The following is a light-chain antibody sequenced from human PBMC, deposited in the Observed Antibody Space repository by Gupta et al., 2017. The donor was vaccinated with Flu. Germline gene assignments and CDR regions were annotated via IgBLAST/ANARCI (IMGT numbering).Light chain of an antibody. J-gene: IGLJ3*02. Sequence: QSALTQPASVSGSPGQSITIPCTGTSSDVGGYNYVSWYQHHPGKAPKLLIYEVSNRPSGVSNRFSGSKSGNTASLTISGLQAEDETDYYCSSYTSRFWVFGGGTKLTVL. CDR1: SSDVGGYNY. CDR2: EVS. CDR3: SSYTSRFWV. V-gene: IGLV2-14*01.